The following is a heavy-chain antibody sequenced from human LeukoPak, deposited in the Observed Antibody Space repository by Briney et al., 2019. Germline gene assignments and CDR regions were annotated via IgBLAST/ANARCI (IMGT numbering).Heavy chain of an antibody. V-gene: IGHV1-18*01. D-gene: IGHD3-10*01. Sequence: GASVKVSCKASGYTFTSYGISWVRQAPGQGLEWMGWISAYNGNTNYAQKLQGRVTMTTDTSTSTAYMELRSLRSGDTAVYYCARDQEYYYGSGSYRYGHYWGQGTLVTVSS. CDR1: GYTFTSYG. J-gene: IGHJ4*02. CDR3: ARDQEYYYGSGSYRYGHY. CDR2: ISAYNGNT.